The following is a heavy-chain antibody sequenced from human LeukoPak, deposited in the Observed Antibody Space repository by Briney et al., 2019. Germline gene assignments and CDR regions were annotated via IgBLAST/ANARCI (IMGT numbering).Heavy chain of an antibody. Sequence: QAWGSLRLSVAASGFTFISYAMSWLRPAPGKGLEWVSAISGSGGSTYYADSVKGRFTISRDNSKNSLYLQMNSLRAEDTAVYYCEKVPIEETILVVPAAPWWCFDYWGQRSMVSVSS. D-gene: IGHD2-2*01. CDR3: EKVPIEETILVVPAAPWWCFDY. V-gene: IGHV3-23*01. J-gene: IGHJ4*02. CDR1: GFTFISYA. CDR2: ISGSGGST.